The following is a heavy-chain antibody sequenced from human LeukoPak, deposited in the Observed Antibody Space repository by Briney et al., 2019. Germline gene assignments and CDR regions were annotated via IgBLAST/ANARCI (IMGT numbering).Heavy chain of an antibody. V-gene: IGHV3-20*04. J-gene: IGHJ4*02. CDR3: AKPMVRGVIWPQLGY. CDR2: INWNGGST. CDR1: GFTFDDYG. Sequence: GGSLRLSCAASGFTFDDYGMSWVRQAPGKGLEWVSGINWNGGSTGYADSVKGRFTIPRDNAKNSLYLQMNSLRAEDTALYYCAKPMVRGVIWPQLGYWGQGTLVTVSS. D-gene: IGHD3-10*01.